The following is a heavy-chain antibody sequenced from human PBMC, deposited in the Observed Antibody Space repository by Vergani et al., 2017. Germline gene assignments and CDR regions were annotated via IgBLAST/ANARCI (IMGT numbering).Heavy chain of an antibody. J-gene: IGHJ6*02. CDR3: ARGMRLRCMDV. CDR1: GGSISSYY. Sequence: QVQLQESGPGLVKPSETLSLTCTVSGGSISSYYWSWIRQPPGKGLEWIGYIYYSGSTNYNPSLKSRVTISVDTSKNQFSLKLSSVTAADTAVYYCARGMRLRCMDVWGQGP. CDR2: IYYSGST. D-gene: IGHD3-16*01. V-gene: IGHV4-59*12.